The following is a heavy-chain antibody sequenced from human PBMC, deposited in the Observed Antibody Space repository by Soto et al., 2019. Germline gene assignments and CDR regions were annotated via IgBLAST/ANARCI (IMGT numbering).Heavy chain of an antibody. Sequence: GGSLRLSCAASGFTFSSYAMSWVRQAPGKGLEWVSAISGSGGSTYYADSVKGRFTISRDNSKNTLYLQMNSLRAEDTAVYYCAKDEKVDIVATIQVGRGFYGSPSDYWGQGTLVTVSS. CDR2: ISGSGGST. CDR1: GFTFSSYA. CDR3: AKDEKVDIVATIQVGRGFYGSPSDY. V-gene: IGHV3-23*01. J-gene: IGHJ4*02. D-gene: IGHD5-12*01.